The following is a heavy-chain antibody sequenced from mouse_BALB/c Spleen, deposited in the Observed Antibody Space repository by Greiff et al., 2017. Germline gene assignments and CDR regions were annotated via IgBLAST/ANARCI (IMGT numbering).Heavy chain of an antibody. CDR2: ISSGGSYT. CDR3: ARDDYYGSSSFAY. V-gene: IGHV5-9-4*01. J-gene: IGHJ3*01. CDR1: GFTFSSYA. D-gene: IGHD1-1*01. Sequence: EVQVVESGGGLVKPGGSLKLSCAASGFTFSSYAMSWVRQSPEKRLEWVAEISSGGSYTYYPDTVTGRFTISRDNAKNTLYLEMSSLRSEDTAMYYCARDDYYGSSSFAYWGQGTLVTVSA.